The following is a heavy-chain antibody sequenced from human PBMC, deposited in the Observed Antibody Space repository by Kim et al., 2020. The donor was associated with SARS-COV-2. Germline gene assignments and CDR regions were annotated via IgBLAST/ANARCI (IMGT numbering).Heavy chain of an antibody. D-gene: IGHD6-13*01. J-gene: IGHJ4*02. Sequence: QGRVTITRDTSASTAYMELSSLRSEDTAVYYCARDLAIAAAGNVFYYFDYWGQGTLVTVSS. V-gene: IGHV1-3*01. CDR3: ARDLAIAAAGNVFYYFDY.